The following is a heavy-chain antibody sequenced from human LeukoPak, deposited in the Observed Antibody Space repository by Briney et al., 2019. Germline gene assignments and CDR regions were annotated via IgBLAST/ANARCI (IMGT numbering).Heavy chain of an antibody. V-gene: IGHV3-23*01. CDR2: ISGSGGST. J-gene: IGHJ4*02. D-gene: IGHD2-15*01. CDR3: AKVGSIVVVVAAAYFDY. CDR1: GFTFSSYS. Sequence: PGGSLRLSCAASGFTFSSYSMNWVRQAPGKGLEWVSAISGSGGSTYYADSVKGRFTISRDNSKNTLYLQMNSLRAEDTAVYYCAKVGSIVVVVAAAYFDYWGQGTLVTVSS.